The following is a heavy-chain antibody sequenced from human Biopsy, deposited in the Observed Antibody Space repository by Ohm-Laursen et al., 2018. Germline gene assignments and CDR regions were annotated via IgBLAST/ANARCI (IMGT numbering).Heavy chain of an antibody. J-gene: IGHJ5*02. Sequence: PSQTLSLTCTVSGGSISNNNYYWGWIRQPPGKGLEWIGSIFYRGSTHYKPSLKSRVNISVDTSKNQFSLKLNSVTAADTAVYYCARDYDTRGYYYVSWGQGTLVTVSS. CDR3: ARDYDTRGYYYVS. D-gene: IGHD3-22*01. CDR1: GGSISNNNYY. V-gene: IGHV4-39*01. CDR2: IFYRGST.